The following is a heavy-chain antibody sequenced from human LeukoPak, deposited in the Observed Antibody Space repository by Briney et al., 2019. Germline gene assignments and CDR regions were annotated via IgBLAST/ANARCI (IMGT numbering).Heavy chain of an antibody. Sequence: PGGSLRLSCAASGFTFSSYAMSWVRQAPGKGLEWVSAIGGSGGGTYYADSVKGRFTISRDNSKNTLHLQMNSLRAEDTAVYYCAKAGYCSGGSCYLPSNNWFDPWGQGTLVTVSS. V-gene: IGHV3-23*01. CDR3: AKAGYCSGGSCYLPSNNWFDP. CDR2: IGGSGGGT. J-gene: IGHJ5*02. CDR1: GFTFSSYA. D-gene: IGHD2-15*01.